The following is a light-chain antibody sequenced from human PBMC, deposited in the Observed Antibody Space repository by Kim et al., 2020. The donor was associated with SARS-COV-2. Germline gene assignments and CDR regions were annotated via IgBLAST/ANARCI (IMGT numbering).Light chain of an antibody. CDR1: KLGDKY. V-gene: IGLV3-1*01. J-gene: IGLJ1*01. Sequence: SYELTQPPSVSVSPGRTASITCSGDKLGDKYAYWYQQKPGQSPVLVIYQDSKRPSGIPERFSGSNSGNTATLTISGTQAMDEADYYCQAWDSSTEVFGTGTKVTVL. CDR2: QDS. CDR3: QAWDSSTEV.